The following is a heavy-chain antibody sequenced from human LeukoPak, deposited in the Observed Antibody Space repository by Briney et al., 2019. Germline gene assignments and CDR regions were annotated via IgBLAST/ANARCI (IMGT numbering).Heavy chain of an antibody. V-gene: IGHV3-9*01. CDR3: ARRAGAYSHPYDY. D-gene: IGHD4/OR15-4a*01. Sequence: GGSLRLSCAASGFTFDDYAMHWVRQAPGKGLEWVSGISWKSGTIGYADSVKGRFTISRDNSKNTLYLQMNSLRAEDTAVYYCARRAGAYSHPYDYWGQGTLVTVSS. CDR2: ISWKSGTI. CDR1: GFTFDDYA. J-gene: IGHJ4*02.